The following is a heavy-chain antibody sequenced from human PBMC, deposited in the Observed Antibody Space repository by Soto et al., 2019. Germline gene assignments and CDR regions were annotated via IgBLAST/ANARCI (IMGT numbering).Heavy chain of an antibody. D-gene: IGHD2-21*01. CDR3: ARDPPLSVLVVVATDDF. CDR2: ISSSSSFR. CDR1: GFTFTNHN. J-gene: IGHJ4*02. V-gene: IGHV3-21*02. Sequence: EVQLVESRGGLVKPGGSLRLSCAASGFTFTNHNMNWVRQAPGKGLEWVSSISSSSSFRNYADSVKGRFSISRDNDKNLVYLQMDSLRAEDTAVYYCARDPPLSVLVVVATDDFWGQGTLVTVSS.